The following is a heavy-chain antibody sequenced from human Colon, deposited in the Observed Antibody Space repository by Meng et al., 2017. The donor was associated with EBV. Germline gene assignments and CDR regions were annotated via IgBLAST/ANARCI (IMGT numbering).Heavy chain of an antibody. D-gene: IGHD3-10*01. Sequence: QRQLQQWGAGLLTPWGTLTRCCAASGCVIRSYVLKWIRQPPGKGLEWVGEIDERGNTKYNPALVSRVSISLKASKKHFSHKVSSGTAADSAVDYYATRGPSRNFSPWGQGTLVTVSS. CDR3: ATRGPSRNFSP. V-gene: IGHV4-34*01. CDR2: IDERGNT. J-gene: IGHJ5*02. CDR1: GCVIRSYV.